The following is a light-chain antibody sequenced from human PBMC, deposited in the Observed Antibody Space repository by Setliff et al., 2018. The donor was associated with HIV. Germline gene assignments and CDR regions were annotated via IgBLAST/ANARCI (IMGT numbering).Light chain of an antibody. J-gene: IGLJ3*02. CDR1: SSDVGGYNS. CDR3: SSYTASRALV. Sequence: QSALAQPPSASGSPGQSVTISCTGTSSDVGGYNSVSWYQQHPGKAPKVMIYEVSKRPSGVPDRFSGSKSGNTASLTVSGLQAEDEADYYCSSYTASRALVFGGGTKVTVL. CDR2: EVS. V-gene: IGLV2-8*01.